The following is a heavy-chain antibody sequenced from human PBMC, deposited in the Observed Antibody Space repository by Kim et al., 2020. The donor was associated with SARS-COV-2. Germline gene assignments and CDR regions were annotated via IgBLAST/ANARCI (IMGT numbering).Heavy chain of an antibody. CDR3: ARGELAAAGTFHY. Sequence: YADSVKGRFAISRDNAKNSLYLQMNSLRADDTAVYYCARGELAAAGTFHYWGQGTLVTVSS. D-gene: IGHD6-13*01. V-gene: IGHV3-11*05. J-gene: IGHJ4*02.